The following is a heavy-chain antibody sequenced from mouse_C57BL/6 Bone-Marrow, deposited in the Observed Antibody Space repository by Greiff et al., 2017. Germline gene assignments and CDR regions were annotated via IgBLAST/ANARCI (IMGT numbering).Heavy chain of an antibody. D-gene: IGHD1-1*01. Sequence: VQLQQSGAELARPGASVKLSCKASGYTFTSYGISWVKQRTGQGLEWIGEIYPRSGNTYYNEKFKGKATLTADKSSSTAYMELRSLTSEDSAVYFCARSGVYYYGSSYNYAMDYWGQGTSVTVSS. J-gene: IGHJ4*01. CDR2: IYPRSGNT. V-gene: IGHV1-81*01. CDR1: GYTFTSYG. CDR3: ARSGVYYYGSSYNYAMDY.